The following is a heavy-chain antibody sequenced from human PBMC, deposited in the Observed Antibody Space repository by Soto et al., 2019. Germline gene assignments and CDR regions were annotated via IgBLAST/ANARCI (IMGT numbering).Heavy chain of an antibody. Sequence: GGPRLSCAASGFTFNNYAMNWVRQAPGRGLEWVANIKQDGSEKYYVDSVKGRFTISRDNAKNSLYLQMNSLRAEDTAVYYCARDYDFWSGNGYYFDYWGQGTLVTVSS. J-gene: IGHJ4*02. D-gene: IGHD3-3*01. CDR2: IKQDGSEK. CDR3: ARDYDFWSGNGYYFDY. CDR1: GFTFNNYA. V-gene: IGHV3-7*01.